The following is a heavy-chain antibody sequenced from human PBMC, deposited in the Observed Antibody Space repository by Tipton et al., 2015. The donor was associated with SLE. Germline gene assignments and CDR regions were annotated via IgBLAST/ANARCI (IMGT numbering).Heavy chain of an antibody. CDR2: IYYSGST. D-gene: IGHD3-22*01. V-gene: IGHV4-39*07. Sequence: TLSLTCTVSGGSISSSSYYWGWIRQPPGKGLEWIGSIYYSGSTYYNPSLKSRVTISVDTSKNQFSLKLSSVTAADTAVYYCARHYDSTGFGRDTWFDPWGQGTLVTVSS. CDR3: ARHYDSTGFGRDTWFDP. J-gene: IGHJ5*02. CDR1: GGSISSSSYY.